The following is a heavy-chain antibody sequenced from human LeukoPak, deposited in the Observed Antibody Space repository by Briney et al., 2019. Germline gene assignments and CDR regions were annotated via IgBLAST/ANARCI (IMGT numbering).Heavy chain of an antibody. CDR3: AAQRAVGFDY. D-gene: IGHD6-19*01. J-gene: IGHJ4*02. CDR1: GFTFSTYY. V-gene: IGHV3-7*01. CDR2: IKQDGSQK. Sequence: GGSLRLSCAASGFTFSTYYMTWVRQAPGKGLEWVANIKQDGSQKYYVDSVQGRFTISRDNAKNSLYLQMNSLRVEDTAVYYCAAQRAVGFDYWGQGTLVTVSS.